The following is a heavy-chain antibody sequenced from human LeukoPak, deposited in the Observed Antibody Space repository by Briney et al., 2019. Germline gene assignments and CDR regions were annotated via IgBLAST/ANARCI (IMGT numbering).Heavy chain of an antibody. V-gene: IGHV4-30-4*01. Sequence: SQTLSLTCTVSGVSISSGDYYWSWIRQPPGRGLEWIGYTYYSGSTYYNPSLKSRVTISVDTSKNQFSLKLSSVTAADTAVYYCARPFYYDSRIDPWGQGTRVTVSS. J-gene: IGHJ5*02. D-gene: IGHD3-22*01. CDR2: TYYSGST. CDR3: ARPFYYDSRIDP. CDR1: GVSISSGDYY.